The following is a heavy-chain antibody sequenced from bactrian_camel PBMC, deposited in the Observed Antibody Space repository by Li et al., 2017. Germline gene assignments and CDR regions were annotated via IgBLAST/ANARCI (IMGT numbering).Heavy chain of an antibody. J-gene: IGHJ4*01. CDR1: GYRY. V-gene: IGHV3S40*01. CDR2: LHIPDSIT. D-gene: IGHD6*01. Sequence: VQLVESGGGLVQPGGSLRLSCTSRGYRYMGWFRQAPGKEREWVAFLHIPDSITHYADSVKGRFTISQDNAKNTLFLQMNGLKPEDTAMYYCAAARTYGGTWFPYCSPNYWGQGTQVTVS. CDR3: AAARTYGGTWFPYCSPNY.